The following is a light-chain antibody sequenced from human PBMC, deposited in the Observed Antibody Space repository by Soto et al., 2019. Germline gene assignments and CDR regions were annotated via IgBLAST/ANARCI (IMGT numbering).Light chain of an antibody. J-gene: IGLJ2*01. CDR1: SGHTNYA. CDR3: QTWGAGIVT. V-gene: IGLV4-69*01. Sequence: QLVLTRAPSASASPGASVKLTCTLSSGHTNYAIAWHQQQPEKGPRFLMKINSDGSHSKGDGVPDRFSGSSSGAERYFTISSLQSEDEAEYYCQTWGAGIVTFGGGTKLTVL. CDR2: INSDGSH.